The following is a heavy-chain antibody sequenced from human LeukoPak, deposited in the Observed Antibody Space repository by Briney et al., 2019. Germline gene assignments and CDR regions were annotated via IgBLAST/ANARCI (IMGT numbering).Heavy chain of an antibody. J-gene: IGHJ4*02. V-gene: IGHV4-4*07. D-gene: IGHD3-3*01. CDR1: GGSISYYY. CDR3: ARDLEIWSGYYFDY. Sequence: PSETLSLTCTVSGGSISYYYWSWLRQPAGKGVEWIGRIYTSATTNYTPSLKSRVTMSVDTSKNQFSLKLSSVTAADTAVYYCARDLEIWSGYYFDYWGQGTLVTVSS. CDR2: IYTSATT.